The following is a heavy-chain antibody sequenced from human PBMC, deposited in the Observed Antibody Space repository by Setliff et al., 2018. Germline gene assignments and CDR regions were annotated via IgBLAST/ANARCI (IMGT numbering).Heavy chain of an antibody. V-gene: IGHV4-39*01. CDR1: GGSISSSDFY. CDR3: ARHDARGYYYYMDV. CDR2: IYYSGTT. J-gene: IGHJ6*03. D-gene: IGHD3-10*01. Sequence: SETLSLTCTVSGGSISSSDFYWGWIRQPPGKGLEWIGSIYYSGTTYYNPSLKSPVTISIDTSKNQFSLKLSSVTAADTAIYSCARHDARGYYYYMDVWGEGTTVTVSS.